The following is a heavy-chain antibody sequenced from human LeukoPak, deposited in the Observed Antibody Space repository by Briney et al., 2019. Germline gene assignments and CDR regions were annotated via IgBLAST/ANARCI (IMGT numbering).Heavy chain of an antibody. CDR1: GYTFTDYY. J-gene: IGHJ4*02. V-gene: IGHV1-2*02. CDR2: INPNDGDT. Sequence: VASVKVSCKASGYTFTDYYMLWVRRAPGQGIEWMGWINPNDGDTNYAQKFQGRVTMTRDTSISTAHMELSRLRSDDTAVYYCARANFLYCSSSTCLFDYWGQGTLVTVSS. CDR3: ARANFLYCSSSTCLFDY. D-gene: IGHD2-2*01.